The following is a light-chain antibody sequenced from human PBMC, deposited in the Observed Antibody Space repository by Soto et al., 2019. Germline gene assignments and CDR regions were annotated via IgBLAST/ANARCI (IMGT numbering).Light chain of an antibody. V-gene: IGKV1-5*01. CDR2: DAS. CDR1: QSISSW. J-gene: IGKJ2*01. Sequence: DIQMTQSPSTLSASVGDRVTITCRASQSISSWLAWYQQKPGKAPKLLIYDASSLESGVPSRFSGSGSGTEFTLTISSLQPDDFATYYCQQYNSYHMYTFDQGTKLEIK. CDR3: QQYNSYHMYT.